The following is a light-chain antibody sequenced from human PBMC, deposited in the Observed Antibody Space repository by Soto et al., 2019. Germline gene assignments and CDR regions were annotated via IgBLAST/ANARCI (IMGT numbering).Light chain of an antibody. Sequence: EIVLTQSPGTLSLSPGERATLSCRASQSVSFSYLAWYQQKPGQAPRLLIYGASSRATGIPDMFSGSGSGTDFTLTISRLEPEDFAVYYCQQYGSSLWTFGQGTKVEIK. CDR3: QQYGSSLWT. CDR2: GAS. V-gene: IGKV3-20*01. J-gene: IGKJ1*01. CDR1: QSVSFSY.